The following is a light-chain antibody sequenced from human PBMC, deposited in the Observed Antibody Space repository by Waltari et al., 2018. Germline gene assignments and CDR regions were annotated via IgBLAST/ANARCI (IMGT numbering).Light chain of an antibody. CDR3: HQYYSNRMWT. Sequence: DIVMTQSPDSLAVSLGERATINCKSSQSVLYSSNNRNYLAWYQQKPGQPPKMLIYLASTRESGVPDRFSGSGSGTDFTLTISSLQAEDVAVYYCHQYYSNRMWTFGQGTKVEIK. J-gene: IGKJ1*01. CDR1: QSVLYSSNNRNY. CDR2: LAS. V-gene: IGKV4-1*01.